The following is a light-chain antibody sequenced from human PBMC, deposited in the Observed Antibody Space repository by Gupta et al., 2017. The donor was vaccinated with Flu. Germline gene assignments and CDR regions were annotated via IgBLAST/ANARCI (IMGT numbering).Light chain of an antibody. CDR2: RNN. Sequence: EGLTQSPSVSPGLRLTATLTCTRNSNTVCNQGVTSLQQHQGHPPRLLSYRNNNRPSTISERYSSSRSGNTASLSLTVLHPEYEADYYSSTLYIGLNFWVFGGGTKLTVL. CDR1: SNTVCNQG. V-gene: IGLV10-54*02. CDR3: STLYIGLNFWV. J-gene: IGLJ3*02.